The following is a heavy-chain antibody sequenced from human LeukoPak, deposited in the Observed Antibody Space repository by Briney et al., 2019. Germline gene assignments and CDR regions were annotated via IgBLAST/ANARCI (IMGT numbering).Heavy chain of an antibody. CDR3: ARLVATTGSLYFDY. Sequence: PGGSLRLSCAASGFTVSSNYMGWVRQAPGKGLEYVSVIYSGGNTYYAGSVKGRFTISRDNSKNTVYLQMNSLRAEDTAVFYCARLVATTGSLYFDYWGQGTLVTVSS. CDR2: IYSGGNT. V-gene: IGHV3-53*01. D-gene: IGHD1-1*01. CDR1: GFTVSSNY. J-gene: IGHJ4*02.